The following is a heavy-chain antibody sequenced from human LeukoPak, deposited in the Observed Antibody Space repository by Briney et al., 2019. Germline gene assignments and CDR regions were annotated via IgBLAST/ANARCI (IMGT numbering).Heavy chain of an antibody. CDR3: ARASVGATFADY. Sequence: ASVKVSCKASGYTFTSYGISWVRQAPGQGLEWMGWISAFNGNTNYAQRLQGRVTMTTDTSTNTAYMELRSLRSDDTAVYYCARASVGATFADYWGQGSLVTVSS. J-gene: IGHJ4*02. CDR1: GYTFTSYG. V-gene: IGHV1-18*01. CDR2: ISAFNGNT. D-gene: IGHD1-26*01.